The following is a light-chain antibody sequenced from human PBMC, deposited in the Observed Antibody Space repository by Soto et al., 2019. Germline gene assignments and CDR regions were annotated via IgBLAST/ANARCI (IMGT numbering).Light chain of an antibody. CDR2: DAS. Sequence: EIVLTQSPVTLSLSPGERATLSCRASQTVGSYLAWYQQKPGQAPRLLIYDASNRAAGIPARFSGSGSGTDFTLTISSLEPEDFAVYYCQQRSNSPSTFGGGTKVEIK. CDR1: QTVGSY. CDR3: QQRSNSPST. V-gene: IGKV3-11*01. J-gene: IGKJ4*01.